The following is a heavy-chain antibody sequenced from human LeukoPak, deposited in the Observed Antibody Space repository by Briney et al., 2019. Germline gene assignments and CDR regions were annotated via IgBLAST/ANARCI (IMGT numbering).Heavy chain of an antibody. D-gene: IGHD4-17*01. V-gene: IGHV1-18*01. J-gene: IGHJ4*02. Sequence: ASVKVSCKASGYTCTTKVISGGDRAPEQGLKGLGWISAYNGNTNYAQKLQGRVTMTTDTSTSTAYMELRSLRSDDTAVYYCARGTTVTTVDYWGQGTLVTVSS. CDR3: ARGTTVTTVDY. CDR2: ISAYNGNT. CDR1: GYTCTTKV.